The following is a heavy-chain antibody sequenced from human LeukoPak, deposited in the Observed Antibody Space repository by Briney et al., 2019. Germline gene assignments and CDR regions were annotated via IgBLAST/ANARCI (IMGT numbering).Heavy chain of an antibody. CDR2: ISSISTYT. Sequence: PGGSLRLSCAASGFTFSSYSMTWVRQAPGKGLEWNSSISSISTYTYYADSVKGRFTISRGNARNSLYLQMNSLRADDTAVYYCARGEWSSSPFDYWGQGTLVTVSS. V-gene: IGHV3-21*01. CDR1: GFTFSSYS. CDR3: ARGEWSSSPFDY. J-gene: IGHJ4*02. D-gene: IGHD6-6*01.